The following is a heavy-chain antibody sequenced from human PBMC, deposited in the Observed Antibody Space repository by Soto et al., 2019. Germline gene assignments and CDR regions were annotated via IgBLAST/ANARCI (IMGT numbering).Heavy chain of an antibody. Sequence: QVQLQESGPGLVKPSGTLSLTCTVSGGSISPYYWGWIRQTPGKGPEWVGYGYYTGTTRYNPSIQCRVTISLDASKRQFSLNLSFVTAADAAVYYCAIASARTTVFVVVISDFAYWGQGTLVTVSS. CDR2: GYYTGTT. CDR1: GGSISPYY. V-gene: IGHV4-59*01. J-gene: IGHJ4*02. CDR3: AIASARTTVFVVVISDFAY. D-gene: IGHD3-3*01.